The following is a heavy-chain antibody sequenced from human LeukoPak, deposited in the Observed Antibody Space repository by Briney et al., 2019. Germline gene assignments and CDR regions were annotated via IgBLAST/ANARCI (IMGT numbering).Heavy chain of an antibody. J-gene: IGHJ5*02. V-gene: IGHV3-74*01. D-gene: IGHD3-10*01. CDR2: INPDGGTT. Sequence: GGSLRLSCAASKFTFRSYWMHWVRQAPGKGLVWVSRINPDGGTTNYADSVKGRFTIPRDNAKNTLYLQMNSLRAEDTAVYYCARVLLGSWDWFDPWGQGTLVTVSS. CDR1: KFTFRSYW. CDR3: ARVLLGSWDWFDP.